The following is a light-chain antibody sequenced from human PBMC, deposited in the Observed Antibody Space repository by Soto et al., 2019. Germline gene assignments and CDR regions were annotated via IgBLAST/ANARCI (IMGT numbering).Light chain of an antibody. Sequence: EIVWTQSPGTLSLSPGDRATLSCRARQRLSCGYLAWFQQNPGQDPRLLIHSASSMATGIPDRFSGSGSRKDVTLTISLLEHEYVVVDYCRKHSSVLITFGQGTRL. V-gene: IGKV3-20*01. CDR2: SAS. CDR1: QRLSCGY. CDR3: RKHSSVLIT. J-gene: IGKJ5*01.